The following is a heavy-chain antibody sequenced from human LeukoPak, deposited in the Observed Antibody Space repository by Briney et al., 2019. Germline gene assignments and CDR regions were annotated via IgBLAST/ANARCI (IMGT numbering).Heavy chain of an antibody. CDR1: GGSISGYY. D-gene: IGHD2-8*01. CDR3: ARSMLGAI. V-gene: IGHV4-59*01. J-gene: IGHJ4*02. Sequence: SETLSLICSVSGGSISGYYLSWVRQFPGRGLEWVGYVHYTGKTNYNASLTGRVHITVDASNTQISLRLSSVTAADTAVYYCARSMLGAIWGQGALVTVSS. CDR2: VHYTGKT.